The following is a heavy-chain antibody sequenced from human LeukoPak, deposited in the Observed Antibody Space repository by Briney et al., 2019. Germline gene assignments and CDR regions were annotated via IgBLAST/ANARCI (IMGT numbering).Heavy chain of an antibody. V-gene: IGHV4-59*01. D-gene: IGHD3-10*01. CDR3: AREARVYYGSGSYPDY. CDR1: GGSISSYY. CDR2: IYYSGST. J-gene: IGHJ4*02. Sequence: SETLSLTCTVSGGSISSYYWSWIRQPPGKGLEWIGYIYYSGSTNYNPSLKSRVTISVDTSKNQFSLKLSSVTAADTAVYYCAREARVYYGSGSYPDYWGQGALVTVSS.